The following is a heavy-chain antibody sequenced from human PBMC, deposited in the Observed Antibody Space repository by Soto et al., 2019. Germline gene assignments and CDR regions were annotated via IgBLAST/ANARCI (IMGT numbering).Heavy chain of an antibody. J-gene: IGHJ6*03. Sequence: PSETLSLTCTVSGGSITGYYWSWFRQPQGKGLEWIGYIYYSGSTNYNPSLRSQVTMSVDTSKNQFSLKLNSLTAADTAVYYCARRLVPATRYYYYYYYMDVWGKGTTVTVSS. V-gene: IGHV4-59*12. CDR2: IYYSGST. CDR3: ARRLVPATRYYYYYYYMDV. D-gene: IGHD2-2*01. CDR1: GGSITGYY.